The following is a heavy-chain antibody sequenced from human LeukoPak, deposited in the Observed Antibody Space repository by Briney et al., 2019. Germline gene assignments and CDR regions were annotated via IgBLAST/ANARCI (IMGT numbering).Heavy chain of an antibody. CDR3: ATGGYYYDSSGYSDY. D-gene: IGHD3-22*01. CDR2: IYYSGST. CDR1: GGSISRSSYY. Sequence: PSETLSLTCTVSGGSISRSSYYWGWIRQPPGKGLEWIGSIYYSGSTYYNPSLKSRVTISVDTSKNQFSLKLSSVTAADTAVYYCATGGYYYDSSGYSDYWGQGTLVTVSS. V-gene: IGHV4-39*01. J-gene: IGHJ4*02.